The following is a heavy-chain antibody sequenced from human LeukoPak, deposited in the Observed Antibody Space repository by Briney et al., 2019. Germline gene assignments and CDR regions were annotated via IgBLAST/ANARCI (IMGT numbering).Heavy chain of an antibody. CDR1: GGSISSYY. D-gene: IGHD6-19*01. CDR2: IYYSGST. J-gene: IGHJ4*02. Sequence: PSETLSLTCTVSGGSISSYYWSWIRQPPGKGLEWIGYIYYSGSTNYNPSLKSRVTISVDTSKNQFSLKLSSVTAADTAVYYCARGYSGWYVWGQGTLVTVSS. V-gene: IGHV4-59*01. CDR3: ARGYSGWYV.